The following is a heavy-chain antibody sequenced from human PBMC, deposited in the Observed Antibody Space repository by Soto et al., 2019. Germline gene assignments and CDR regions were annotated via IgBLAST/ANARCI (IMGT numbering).Heavy chain of an antibody. Sequence: EVQLVESGGGLVQPGGFLRLSCAASGFTFSTYWMHWVRQAPGKGLVWVSRIIGDGSTTNYADSVKGRFTISRDNAKNMLYLQVSGLRAEDTAVYYCARGGLRSYWFDPWGQGTLVTVSS. CDR2: IIGDGSTT. J-gene: IGHJ5*02. V-gene: IGHV3-74*01. CDR1: GFTFSTYW. CDR3: ARGGLRSYWFDP. D-gene: IGHD3-10*01.